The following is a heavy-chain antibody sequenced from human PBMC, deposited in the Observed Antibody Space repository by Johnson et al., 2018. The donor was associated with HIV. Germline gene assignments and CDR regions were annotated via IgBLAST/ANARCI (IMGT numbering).Heavy chain of an antibody. CDR3: AKARGYNYFIDAFDI. CDR1: GFTVSSNY. J-gene: IGHJ3*02. CDR2: IYSGGST. D-gene: IGHD5-18*01. Sequence: VQLVESGGGLVQPGGSLRLSCAASGFTVSSNYMSWVRQAPGKGLEWVSVIYSGGSTYYADSVKGRFTISRDNSKNTLYLQMNSLRAEDTAIYYCAKARGYNYFIDAFDIWGQGTLVTVSS. V-gene: IGHV3-66*01.